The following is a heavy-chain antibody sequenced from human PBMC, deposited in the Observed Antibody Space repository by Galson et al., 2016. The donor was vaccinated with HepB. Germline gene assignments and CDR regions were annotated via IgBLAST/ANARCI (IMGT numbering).Heavy chain of an antibody. Sequence: SLRLSCAGSGFVFSSYGMHWVRQAPGKGLEWMATIWYDGSKKYYGDSVKGRFIISRDNSKNTLYLHMNSLRVEDTAVYFCARDWGFWSYNHYGMDIWGQGTTVIVSS. J-gene: IGHJ6*02. CDR3: ARDWGFWSYNHYGMDI. CDR2: IWYDGSKK. D-gene: IGHD3-3*01. V-gene: IGHV3-33*01. CDR1: GFVFSSYG.